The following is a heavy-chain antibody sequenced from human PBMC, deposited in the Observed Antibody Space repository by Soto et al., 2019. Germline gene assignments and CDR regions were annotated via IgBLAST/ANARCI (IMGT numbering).Heavy chain of an antibody. V-gene: IGHV3-23*01. J-gene: IGHJ6*02. CDR2: ISGSGGST. CDR1: GFTFSSYA. CDR3: VKEVYGSGSPLEDV. D-gene: IGHD3-10*01. Sequence: GGSLRLSCAASGFTFSSYAMSWVRQAPGKGLEWVSAISGSGGSTYYADSVKGRFTISRDNSKNTLYLQMNSLRAEDTAVYYCVKEVYGSGSPLEDVWGQGTTVTVSS.